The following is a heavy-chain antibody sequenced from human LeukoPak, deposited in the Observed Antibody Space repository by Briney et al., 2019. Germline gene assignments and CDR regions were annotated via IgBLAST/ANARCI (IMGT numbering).Heavy chain of an antibody. V-gene: IGHV3-7*01. CDR3: ARLIGDRTIYDY. CDR1: GFTFRTYW. Sequence: TGGSLRLSCAASGFTFRTYWMSWVRQATGKGLEGVASINQGGSETYYVESVKGRFTISRDNAMNSFFLQMNSLRAEDTAVYYCARLIGDRTIYDYWGQGTLVTVSS. CDR2: INQGGSET. D-gene: IGHD6-6*01. J-gene: IGHJ4*02.